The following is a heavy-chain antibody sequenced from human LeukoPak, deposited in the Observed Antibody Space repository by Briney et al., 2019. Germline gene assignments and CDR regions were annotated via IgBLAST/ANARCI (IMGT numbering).Heavy chain of an antibody. V-gene: IGHV4-34*01. J-gene: IGHJ4*02. CDR1: GGSFSGSY. CDR3: ARGYGSGSYWAH. CDR2: INRGGTT. D-gene: IGHD3-10*01. Sequence: PSETLFLTCTVYGGSFSGSYWGWIRQPPGKGLEWIGEINRGGTTNYNPSLKSRVTMSLDTSKNQFSLRLNSVTAADTAVYYCARGYGSGSYWAHWGQGTLVTVSS.